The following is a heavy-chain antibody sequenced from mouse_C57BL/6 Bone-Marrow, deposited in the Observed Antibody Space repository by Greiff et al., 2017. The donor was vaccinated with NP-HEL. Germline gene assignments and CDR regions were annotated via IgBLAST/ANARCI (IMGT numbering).Heavy chain of an antibody. Sequence: EVQLQQSGPELVKPGASVKISCKASGYTFTDYYMTWVKQSHGKSLEWIGDINPNNGGTSYNQKFKGKATLTVDKSSSTAYMELRSLTSEDSAVYYCAFFYDGFAYWGQGTLVTVSA. D-gene: IGHD2-12*01. CDR2: INPNNGGT. CDR1: GYTFTDYY. CDR3: AFFYDGFAY. V-gene: IGHV1-26*01. J-gene: IGHJ3*01.